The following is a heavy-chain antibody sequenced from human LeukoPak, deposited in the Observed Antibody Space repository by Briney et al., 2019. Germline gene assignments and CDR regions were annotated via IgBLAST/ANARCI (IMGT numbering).Heavy chain of an antibody. Sequence: ASVKVSCEASGYTFTGYYMYWVRQAPGQGLEWMGWISPTSGGTNYAQKFQGRVTMTRDTSISTAYMELSRLRSDDTAVYYCARVGGQYWFDPWGQGTLVTVSS. J-gene: IGHJ5*02. D-gene: IGHD3-16*01. CDR3: ARVGGQYWFDP. V-gene: IGHV1-2*02. CDR1: GYTFTGYY. CDR2: ISPTSGGT.